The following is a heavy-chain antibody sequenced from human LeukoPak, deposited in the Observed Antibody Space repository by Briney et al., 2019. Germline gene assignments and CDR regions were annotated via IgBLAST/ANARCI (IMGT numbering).Heavy chain of an antibody. CDR1: GYTLTELS. D-gene: IGHD3-22*01. CDR2: FDPEDGET. CDR3: ATLVYYYDSSGYYGIPHFDY. J-gene: IGHJ4*02. Sequence: ASVKVSCKVSGYTLTELSMHWVRQAPGKGLEWMGGFDPEDGETIYAQKFQGRVTTTEDTSIDTAYMELSSLRSEDTAVYYCATLVYYYDSSGYYGIPHFDYWGQGTLVTVSS. V-gene: IGHV1-24*01.